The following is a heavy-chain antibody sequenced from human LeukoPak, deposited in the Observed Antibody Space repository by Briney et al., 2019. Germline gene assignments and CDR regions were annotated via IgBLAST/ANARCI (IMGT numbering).Heavy chain of an antibody. D-gene: IGHD3-16*01. J-gene: IGHJ3*02. CDR2: IDSDGSST. V-gene: IGHV3-74*01. CDR1: GFTLSRYW. Sequence: GGSVRLSCAASGFTLSRYWMYWVRQVPGKGPVWVSHIDSDGSSTFYADSVKGRFAISRDNAKNTLYLQMNSLRPEDTAVYYCARGIPLGIWGQGTMVTVSS. CDR3: ARGIPLGI.